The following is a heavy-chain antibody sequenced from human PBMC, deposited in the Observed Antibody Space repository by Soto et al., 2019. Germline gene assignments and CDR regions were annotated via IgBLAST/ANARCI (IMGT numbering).Heavy chain of an antibody. CDR2: IYYSGST. CDR1: GGSISSYY. V-gene: IGHV4-59*01. CDR3: ARVTGTWDALDY. Sequence: QVQLQESGPGLVKPSETLSLTYTVSGGSISSYYWSWIRQPPGKGLEWIGYIYYSGSTNYNPSLKSRVTISVDTSKNQFSLKLSSVTAADTAVYYCARVTGTWDALDYWGQGTLVTVSS. D-gene: IGHD6-13*01. J-gene: IGHJ4*02.